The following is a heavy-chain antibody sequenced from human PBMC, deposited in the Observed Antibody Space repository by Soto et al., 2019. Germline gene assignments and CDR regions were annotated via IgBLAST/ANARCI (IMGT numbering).Heavy chain of an antibody. CDR1: GFTFSSYS. V-gene: IGHV3-21*01. J-gene: IGHJ6*02. CDR3: ARDMNYYYGMDV. CDR2: ISSSSSYI. D-gene: IGHD3-16*01. Sequence: GGSLRLSCAASGFTFSSYSMNWVRQAPGKGLEWVSSISSSSSYIYYADSVKGRFTISRDNAKNSLYLQMNSLRAEGTAVYYCARDMNYYYGMDVWGQGTTVTVSS.